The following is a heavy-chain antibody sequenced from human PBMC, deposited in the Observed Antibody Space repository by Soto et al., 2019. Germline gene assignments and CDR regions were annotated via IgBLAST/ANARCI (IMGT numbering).Heavy chain of an antibody. CDR2: ISTYNGNT. J-gene: IGHJ5*02. CDR1: GYTFITYG. V-gene: IGHV1-18*01. D-gene: IGHD3-10*01. CDR3: ARGVGSGTYYNQYNWFDP. Sequence: ASVKVSCKASGYTFITYGVSWVRQAPGQGLEWMGWISTYNGNTNHAQKLQGRVTMTTDTSTSTAYMELRSLRSDDTAVYYCARGVGSGTYYNQYNWFDPWGQGTLVTVSS.